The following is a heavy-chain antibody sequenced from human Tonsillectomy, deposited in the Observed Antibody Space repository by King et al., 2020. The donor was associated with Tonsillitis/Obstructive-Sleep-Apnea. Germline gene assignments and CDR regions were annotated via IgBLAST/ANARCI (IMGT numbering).Heavy chain of an antibody. J-gene: IGHJ6*02. Sequence: DVQLVESGGGLVQPGGSLRLSCAASGFNFANYAMTWVRQTPGKGLEWVSGITASGGSTYYADSVRGRFTISRDNSKNTLFLQMHSLRAEDTALYYCAKDRRSSGSYYYGMDVWGQGTTVTVSS. CDR3: AKDRRSSGSYYYGMDV. CDR2: ITASGGST. D-gene: IGHD6-19*01. V-gene: IGHV3-23*04. CDR1: GFNFANYA.